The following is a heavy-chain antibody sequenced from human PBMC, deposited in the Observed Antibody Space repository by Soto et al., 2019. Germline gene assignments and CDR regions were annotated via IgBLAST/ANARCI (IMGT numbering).Heavy chain of an antibody. CDR3: ARHTPAISISDH. CDR1: GGSISSSSYY. CDR2: ISYSGST. J-gene: IGHJ4*02. V-gene: IGHV4-39*01. Sequence: QLQLQESGPGLVKPSETLSLTCTVSGGSISSSSYYWGWIRQPPGKGLEWIGSISYSGSTYYNPSPKSRVTISVDTAKNQFSLKLSSVTAADTAVYYCARHTPAISISDHWCQGTLVTVSS. D-gene: IGHD2-15*01.